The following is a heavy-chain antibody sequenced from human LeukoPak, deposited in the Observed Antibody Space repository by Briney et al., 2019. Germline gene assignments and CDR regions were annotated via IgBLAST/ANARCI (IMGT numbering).Heavy chain of an antibody. CDR1: GFTFSSYS. V-gene: IGHV3-21*01. D-gene: IGHD2-15*01. CDR2: ISSSSSNI. Sequence: GGSLRLSCAASGFTFSSYSMNWVRQAPGKGLEWVSSISSSSSNIYYADSVKGRFTISRDNAKNSQYLQMNSLKADDTAVYYCARDSALVVVAATGFVPWGQGTLVTVSS. CDR3: ARDSALVVVAATGFVP. J-gene: IGHJ5*02.